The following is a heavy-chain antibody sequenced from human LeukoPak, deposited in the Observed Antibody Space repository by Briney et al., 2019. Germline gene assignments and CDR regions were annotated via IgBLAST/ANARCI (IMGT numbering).Heavy chain of an antibody. CDR3: ARAGIVLMVYAIFDY. D-gene: IGHD2-8*01. CDR1: GFTFSSYA. CDR2: ISYDGSNK. J-gene: IGHJ4*02. Sequence: GGSLRLSCAASGFTFSSYAMHWVRQAPAKGLEWVAVISYDGSNKYYADSVKGRFTISRDNSKNTLYLQMNSLRAEDTAVYYCARAGIVLMVYAIFDYWGQGTLVTVSP. V-gene: IGHV3-30-3*01.